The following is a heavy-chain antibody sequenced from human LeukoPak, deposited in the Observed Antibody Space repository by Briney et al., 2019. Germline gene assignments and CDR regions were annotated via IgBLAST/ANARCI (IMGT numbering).Heavy chain of an antibody. CDR3: AKVKGIRSSWYGLFFDY. D-gene: IGHD6-13*01. CDR2: INNDGSST. Sequence: GGSLRLSCAASGLTFSKPWMHWVRQAPGKGLVWVSRINNDGSSTTYAGSVKGRFTISRDNAKNTLYLQMNSLRAEDTAVYYCAKVKGIRSSWYGLFFDYWGQGTLVTVSS. CDR1: GLTFSKPW. V-gene: IGHV3-74*01. J-gene: IGHJ4*02.